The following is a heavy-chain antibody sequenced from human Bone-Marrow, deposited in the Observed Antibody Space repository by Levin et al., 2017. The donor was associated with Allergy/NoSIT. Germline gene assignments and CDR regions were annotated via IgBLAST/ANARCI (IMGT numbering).Heavy chain of an antibody. V-gene: IGHV4-59*08. Sequence: SETLSLTCSVSGGSISSDYWSWIRQPPGKGLEWIGYISTSGSTIHNPSPMRRVTITLDPSTNQLSLNLSSWPAADTAVYYCARHRGYNGRWYVDVWGLGTLVTVSS. CDR3: ARHRGYNGRWYVDV. J-gene: IGHJ4*02. CDR1: GGSISSDY. CDR2: ISTSGST. D-gene: IGHD3-22*01.